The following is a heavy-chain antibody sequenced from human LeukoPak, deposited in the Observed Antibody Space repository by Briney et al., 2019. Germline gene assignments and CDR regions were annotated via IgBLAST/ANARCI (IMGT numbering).Heavy chain of an antibody. CDR2: IYSGGST. CDR3: ALTTYYYDSSGPKGDY. D-gene: IGHD3-22*01. V-gene: IGHV3-66*02. Sequence: GGSLRLSCAASGFTVSSIYMSWVRQAPGKGLEWVSVIYSGGSTYYADSVKGRFTISRDNSKNTLYLQMNSLRAEDTAVYYCALTTYYYDSSGPKGDYWGQGTLVTVSS. J-gene: IGHJ4*02. CDR1: GFTVSSIY.